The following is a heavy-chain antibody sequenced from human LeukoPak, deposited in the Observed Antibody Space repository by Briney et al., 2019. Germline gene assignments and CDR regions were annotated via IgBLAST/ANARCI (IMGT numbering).Heavy chain of an antibody. CDR3: AREASGYSYGLDAFDI. J-gene: IGHJ3*02. D-gene: IGHD5-18*01. CDR2: INSDGSST. V-gene: IGHV3-74*01. Sequence: GGSLRLSCAASGFTFSSYWMHWVRQAPGKGLVWVSRINSDGSSTSYADSVKGRFTISRDNAKNSLYLQMNSLRAEDTAVYYCAREASGYSYGLDAFDIWGQGTMVTVSS. CDR1: GFTFSSYW.